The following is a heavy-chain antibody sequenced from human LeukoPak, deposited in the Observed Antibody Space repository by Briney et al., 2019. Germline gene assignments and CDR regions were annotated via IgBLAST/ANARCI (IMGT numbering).Heavy chain of an antibody. CDR3: ASYGSGSYYRQNYYYYYYMDV. D-gene: IGHD3-10*01. J-gene: IGHJ6*03. CDR1: GYTFTGYY. V-gene: IGHV1-2*02. Sequence: EASVKVSCKASGYTFTGYYMHWVRQAPGQGLEWMGWINPNSGGTNYAQKFQGRVTMIRDTSISTAYMELSRLRSDDTAVYYCASYGSGSYYRQNYYYYYYMDVWGKGTTVTVSS. CDR2: INPNSGGT.